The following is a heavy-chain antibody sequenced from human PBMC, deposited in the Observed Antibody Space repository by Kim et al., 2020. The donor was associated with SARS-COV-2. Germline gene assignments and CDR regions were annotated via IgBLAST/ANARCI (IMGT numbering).Heavy chain of an antibody. CDR1: GGTFSSYA. CDR2: IIPIFGTA. J-gene: IGHJ4*02. Sequence: SVKVSCKASGGTFSSYAISWVRQAPGQGLEWMGGIIPIFGTANYAQKFQGRVTITADESTSTAYMELSSLRSEDTAVYYCARVGVDCSSTSCYFDYWGQGTLVTVSS. CDR3: ARVGVDCSSTSCYFDY. D-gene: IGHD2-2*01. V-gene: IGHV1-69*13.